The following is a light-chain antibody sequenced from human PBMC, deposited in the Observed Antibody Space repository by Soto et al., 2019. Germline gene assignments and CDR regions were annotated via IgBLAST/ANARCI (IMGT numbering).Light chain of an antibody. Sequence: DIQMTQSPSSLSASVGDRVTITCRASQSISSYLNWYQQKPGKAPQLLIYAASSLQSGVPSRFSGSGSGTDFTLTNSSLQPEDFATYYCQQSYSTPPWTFGQGTKVEIK. J-gene: IGKJ1*01. CDR1: QSISSY. CDR3: QQSYSTPPWT. CDR2: AAS. V-gene: IGKV1-39*01.